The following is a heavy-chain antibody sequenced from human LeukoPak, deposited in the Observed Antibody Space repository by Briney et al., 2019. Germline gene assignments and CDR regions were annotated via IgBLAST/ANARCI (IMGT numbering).Heavy chain of an antibody. CDR1: GYTFTSYY. Sequence: ASVEVSCKASGYTFTSYYMHWVRQAPGQGLEWMGIINPSGGSTSYAQKFQGRVTMTRDTSTSTVYMELSSLRSEDTAVYYCARDGDGSFARRANYFDYWGQGTLVTVSS. D-gene: IGHD2-21*01. CDR3: ARDGDGSFARRANYFDY. J-gene: IGHJ4*02. V-gene: IGHV1-46*01. CDR2: INPSGGST.